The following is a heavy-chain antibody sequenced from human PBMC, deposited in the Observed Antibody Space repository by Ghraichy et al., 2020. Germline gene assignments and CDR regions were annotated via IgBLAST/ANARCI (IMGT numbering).Heavy chain of an antibody. J-gene: IGHJ4*02. CDR1: GFTFSSYW. D-gene: IGHD3-22*01. V-gene: IGHV3-7*01. CDR2: IKQDGSEK. CDR3: ARFVYYYDSSGYYPYFDY. Sequence: GSLRLSCAASGFTFSSYWMSWVRQAPGKGLEWVANIKQDGSEKYYVDSVKGRFTISRDNAKNSLYLQMNSLRAEDTAVYYCARFVYYYDSSGYYPYFDYWGQGTLVTVSS.